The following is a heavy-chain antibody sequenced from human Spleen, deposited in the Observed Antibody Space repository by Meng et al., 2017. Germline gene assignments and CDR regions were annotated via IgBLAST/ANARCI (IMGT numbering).Heavy chain of an antibody. V-gene: IGHV1-69*06. Sequence: QGQVVQSGAEGKKPGYSVKVSCKAYVGTFSRYAISGVRQAPGQVLEWKGGNIPIFGTANYAQKFQGRVTITADKSTSTAYMELSSLRSEDTAVYYCNEAVAGIWGQGTLVTVSS. J-gene: IGHJ4*02. CDR2: NIPIFGTA. D-gene: IGHD6-19*01. CDR3: NEAVAGI. CDR1: VGTFSRYA.